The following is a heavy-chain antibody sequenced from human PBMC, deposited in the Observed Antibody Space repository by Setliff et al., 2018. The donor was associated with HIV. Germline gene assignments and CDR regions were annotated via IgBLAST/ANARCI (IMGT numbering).Heavy chain of an antibody. CDR1: DYSIGSGYY. D-gene: IGHD3-22*01. V-gene: IGHV4-38-2*02. Sequence: SETLSLTCTVSDYSIGSGYYWGWIRQSPGQGLDWIGSISHAGNTYYNPSLKSRVTMSIDTSKNLFSLNLTSVTAADTATYYCARDQRSSGYYPPFDYWGQGMMVTV. CDR2: ISHAGNT. CDR3: ARDQRSSGYYPPFDY. J-gene: IGHJ4*02.